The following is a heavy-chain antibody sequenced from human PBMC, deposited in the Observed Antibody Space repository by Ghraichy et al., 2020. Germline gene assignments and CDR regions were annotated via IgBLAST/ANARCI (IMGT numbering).Heavy chain of an antibody. CDR2: IHYSGST. D-gene: IGHD3-22*01. CDR3: SRVPDDYDNTGYTSPHYCDY. CDR1: GGSISSSDNY. Sequence: SETLSLTCTVSGGSISSSDNYWGWIRQPPGKGLEWIASIHYSGSTLYSPSLKSRVTISVDKSNNQFSLGPRSVTPADTAVFYCSRVPDDYDNTGYTSPHYCDYWGQGTLVSASS. J-gene: IGHJ4*02. V-gene: IGHV4-39*01.